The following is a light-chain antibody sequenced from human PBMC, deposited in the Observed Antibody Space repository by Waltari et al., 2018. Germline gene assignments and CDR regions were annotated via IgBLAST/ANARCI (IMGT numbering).Light chain of an antibody. CDR3: QNHERLPAV. J-gene: IGKJ1*01. V-gene: IGKV3-20*01. CDR1: QNIGRY. Sequence: EIVLTQSQGTLSLSQWERATLSCRASQNIGRYLIWYQQKPGQAPRLLSYGATSRAAGIPDRFSGSGSGTDFSLTISRLEPEDFAVYYCQNHERLPAVFGQGTKVEIK. CDR2: GAT.